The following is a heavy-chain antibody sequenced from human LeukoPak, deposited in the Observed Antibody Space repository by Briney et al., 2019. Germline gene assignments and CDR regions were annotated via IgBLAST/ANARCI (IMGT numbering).Heavy chain of an antibody. D-gene: IGHD2-15*01. CDR2: INTGNGNT. J-gene: IGHJ6*02. Sequence: GASVKVSCKACGYTFTSYAMHWVRQAPGQRLEWMGWINTGNGNTKYSQKFQGRVTITRDTSASTAYMELSSLRSEDTAVYYCASTNHRGVVVAAYGMDAWGQGTTVTVSS. V-gene: IGHV1-3*04. CDR1: GYTFTSYA. CDR3: ASTNHRGVVVAAYGMDA.